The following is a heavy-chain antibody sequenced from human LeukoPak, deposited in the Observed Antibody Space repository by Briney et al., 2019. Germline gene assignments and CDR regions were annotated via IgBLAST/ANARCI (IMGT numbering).Heavy chain of an antibody. CDR2: IYHSGIT. V-gene: IGHV4-38-2*02. J-gene: IGHJ6*03. CDR3: ARSAYGSGSYSYYYYYMDV. CDR1: DYSISSGYGYY. D-gene: IGHD3-10*01. Sequence: SETLSLTCTVSDYSISSGYGYYWGWIRQPPGKGLEWIGNIYHSGITYYNHFNSSLKSRVTISVDTSKNQFSLKLSSVTAADTAVYYCARSAYGSGSYSYYYYYMDVWGKGTTVTISS.